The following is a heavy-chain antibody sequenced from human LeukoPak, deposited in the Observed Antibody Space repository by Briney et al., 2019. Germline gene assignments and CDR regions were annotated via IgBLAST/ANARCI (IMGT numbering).Heavy chain of an antibody. CDR3: AKEGYSSSWNADFDY. D-gene: IGHD6-13*01. CDR2: ISGNGRTT. J-gene: IGHJ4*02. CDR1: GFTFSSYA. V-gene: IGHV3-23*01. Sequence: GGSLRLSCAASGFTFSSYAVSWVRQAPGKGLEWVSAISGNGRTTYYADSVKGRFTISRDNSKNTLYLQMNSLRAEDTAVYYCAKEGYSSSWNADFDYWGQGTLVTVSS.